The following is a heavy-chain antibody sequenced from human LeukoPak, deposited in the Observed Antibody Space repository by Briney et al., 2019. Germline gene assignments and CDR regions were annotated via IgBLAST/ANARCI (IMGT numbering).Heavy chain of an antibody. D-gene: IGHD6-6*01. CDR1: GFTFNSYN. CDR3: ARAYSSSSGRDAFES. Sequence: PGGSLRLPCAASGFTFNSYNMNWVRQAPGKGLEWVSYISSSSSTIYYADSVKGRFTISRDSAKTSLFLQMNSLRDEDTAVYYCARAYSSSSGRDAFESWGLGTLVTVSS. J-gene: IGHJ3*02. CDR2: ISSSSSTI. V-gene: IGHV3-48*02.